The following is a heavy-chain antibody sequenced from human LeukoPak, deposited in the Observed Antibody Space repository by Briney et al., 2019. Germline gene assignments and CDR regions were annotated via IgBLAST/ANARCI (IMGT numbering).Heavy chain of an antibody. CDR1: GGTFSSYA. D-gene: IGHD1-26*01. Sequence: GASVKVSCKASGGTFSSYAISWVRQAPGQGLEWMGGIIPIFGTANYAQKFQGRVTITTDESTSTAYMELSSLRSEDTAVYYCSRGGYGINWFDPWGQGTLVTVSS. J-gene: IGHJ5*02. CDR3: SRGGYGINWFDP. V-gene: IGHV1-69*05. CDR2: IIPIFGTA.